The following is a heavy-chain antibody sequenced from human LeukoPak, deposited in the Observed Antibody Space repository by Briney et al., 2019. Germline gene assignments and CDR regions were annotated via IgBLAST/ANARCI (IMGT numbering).Heavy chain of an antibody. CDR3: ARTPPVAAAGSFDY. D-gene: IGHD6-13*01. Sequence: SGPALVKPTQTLTLTCTFSGFSLSTSGMCVSWIRQPPGKALEWLARIDWDDDKYYSTSLKTRLTISINTSKNQVVLTMTNMDPVNTATYYCARTPPVAAAGSFDYWGQGTLVTVSS. CDR2: IDWDDDK. J-gene: IGHJ4*02. CDR1: GFSLSTSGMC. V-gene: IGHV2-70*11.